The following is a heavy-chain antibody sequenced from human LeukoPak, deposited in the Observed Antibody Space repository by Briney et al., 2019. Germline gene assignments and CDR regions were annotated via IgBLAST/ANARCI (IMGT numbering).Heavy chain of an antibody. J-gene: IGHJ4*02. D-gene: IGHD6-13*01. CDR3: AILAAAGLPSNEFDY. Sequence: SETLSLTCAVYGGSFSGYYWSWIRQPPGKGLEWIGEINHSGSTNYNPSLKSRVTISVDTSKNQFSLKLSSVTAADTAVYYCAILAAAGLPSNEFDYWGQGTLVTVSS. CDR2: INHSGST. CDR1: GGSFSGYY. V-gene: IGHV4-34*01.